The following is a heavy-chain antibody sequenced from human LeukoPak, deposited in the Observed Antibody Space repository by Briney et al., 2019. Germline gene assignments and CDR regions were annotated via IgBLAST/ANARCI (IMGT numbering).Heavy chain of an antibody. Sequence: WMHXARQLPGKXLVWVSRISPTGSTTSYADSVKGRFTVSRDNAKNTLYLQVNNLRAEDTAVYYCARGPNSNWSGLDFWGQGTLLTVSS. CDR3: ARGPNSNWSGLDF. CDR2: ISPTGSTT. CDR1: W. D-gene: IGHD6-6*01. V-gene: IGHV3-74*01. J-gene: IGHJ4*02.